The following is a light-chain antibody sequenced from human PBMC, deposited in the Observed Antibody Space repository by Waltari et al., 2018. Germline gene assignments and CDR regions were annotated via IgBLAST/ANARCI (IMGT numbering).Light chain of an antibody. V-gene: IGKV2-28*01. Sequence: DIVMTQSPLSLPVTPGEPASISCRSSQSLLHSNGYNYLDWYLQKPGQSPQLLIYLGSNRASGVPDRFSGSGSGTDFTLKISRVEAEDVGVYYCHHYYSTPRTFGQGTKVEIK. CDR3: HHYYSTPRT. CDR1: QSLLHSNGYNY. J-gene: IGKJ1*01. CDR2: LGS.